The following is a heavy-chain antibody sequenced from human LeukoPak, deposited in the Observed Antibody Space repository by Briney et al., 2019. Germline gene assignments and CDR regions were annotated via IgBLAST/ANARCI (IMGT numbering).Heavy chain of an antibody. CDR1: GGSFSGYY. D-gene: IGHD2-15*01. Sequence: PSETLSLTCAVYGGSFSGYYWSWIRQPPGKGLEWIGEINHSGSTNYNPSVKSRVTISVDTSKNQFSLKLSSVTAADTAVYYCARGEKPSTPRGGQTFDIWGQGTMVTVSS. J-gene: IGHJ3*02. CDR2: INHSGST. CDR3: ARGEKPSTPRGGQTFDI. V-gene: IGHV4-34*01.